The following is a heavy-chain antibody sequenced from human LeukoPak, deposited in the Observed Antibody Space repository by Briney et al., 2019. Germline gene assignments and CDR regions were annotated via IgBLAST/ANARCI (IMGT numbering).Heavy chain of an antibody. CDR3: ARQLGRSSGWIYYYYGMDV. D-gene: IGHD6-19*01. Sequence: GESLKISCKASVFSFTNYWIGWVRQMPGKGLEWMGIIYPGDSDTRYSPSFQGQVTISADKSISTAYLQWSSLKASDTAMYYCARQLGRSSGWIYYYYGMDVWGQGTTVTVSS. J-gene: IGHJ6*02. CDR2: IYPGDSDT. V-gene: IGHV5-51*01. CDR1: VFSFTNYW.